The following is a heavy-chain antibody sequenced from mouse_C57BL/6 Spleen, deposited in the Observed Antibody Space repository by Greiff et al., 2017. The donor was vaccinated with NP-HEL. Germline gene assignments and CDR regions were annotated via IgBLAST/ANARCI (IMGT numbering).Heavy chain of an antibody. D-gene: IGHD1-1*01. CDR3: ARTSYGSSYDYFDY. CDR1: GFSLTSYA. V-gene: IGHV2-9-1*01. J-gene: IGHJ2*01. Sequence: VKLMESGPGLVAPSQSLSITCTVSGFSLTSYAISWVRQPPGKGLEWLGVIWTGGGTNYNSALKSRLSISKDNSKSQVFLKMNSLQTDDTARYYCARTSYGSSYDYFDYWGQGTTLTVSS. CDR2: IWTGGGT.